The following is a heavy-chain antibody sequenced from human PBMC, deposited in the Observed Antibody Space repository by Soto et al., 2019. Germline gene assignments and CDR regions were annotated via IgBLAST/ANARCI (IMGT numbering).Heavy chain of an antibody. CDR1: GGSISSSSYY. Sequence: PSETLSLTCTVSGGSISSSSYYWGWIRQPPGKGLEWIGSIYYSGSTYYNPSLKSRVTISVDTSKNQFSLKLSSVTAADTAVYYCARAVVGRCSGGSCHTVSRWFDPWGQGTLVTVSS. D-gene: IGHD2-15*01. CDR3: ARAVVGRCSGGSCHTVSRWFDP. J-gene: IGHJ5*02. CDR2: IYYSGST. V-gene: IGHV4-39*01.